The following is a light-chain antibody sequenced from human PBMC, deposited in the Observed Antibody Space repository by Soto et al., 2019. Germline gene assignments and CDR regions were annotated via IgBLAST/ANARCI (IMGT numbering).Light chain of an antibody. V-gene: IGKV3-11*01. J-gene: IGKJ4*01. Sequence: LTHSPSTLSLSPGEIATLSCRASQSVSSYLAWYQQKPGQAPRLLIYDASNRATGIPARFSGSGSGTDFTLTISSLEPEDFAVYYCQQRSNWGLTFGGGTKV. CDR2: DAS. CDR3: QQRSNWGLT. CDR1: QSVSSY.